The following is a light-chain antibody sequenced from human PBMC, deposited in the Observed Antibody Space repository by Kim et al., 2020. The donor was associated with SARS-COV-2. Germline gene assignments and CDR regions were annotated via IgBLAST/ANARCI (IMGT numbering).Light chain of an antibody. CDR2: QVS. V-gene: IGKV2-30*02. Sequence: DVVMTQSPLSLPVALGQPASISCRSSQSLVHSNGDTYLNWFQQRPGQSPRRLIYQVSKRDSGVPDRFSGSGSGTDFTLKISRVEAEDVGVYYCIQATLWPFTFGQGTKLEI. J-gene: IGKJ2*01. CDR3: IQATLWPFT. CDR1: QSLVHSNGDTY.